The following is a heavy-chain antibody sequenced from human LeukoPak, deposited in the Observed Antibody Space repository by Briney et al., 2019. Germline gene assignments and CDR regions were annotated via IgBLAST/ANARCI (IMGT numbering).Heavy chain of an antibody. CDR1: SNSMTSYF. CDR2: VYHSGST. V-gene: IGHV4-59*08. Sequence: PSETLSLTCSVSSNSMTSYFWSWIRQPPGKGLEWIGYVYHSGSTSYNPSLKSRVSISEDTSKNQFSLKLSSVTAADTAVYYCARANPNWNPPDYWGQGILVTVYS. D-gene: IGHD1-1*01. J-gene: IGHJ4*02. CDR3: ARANPNWNPPDY.